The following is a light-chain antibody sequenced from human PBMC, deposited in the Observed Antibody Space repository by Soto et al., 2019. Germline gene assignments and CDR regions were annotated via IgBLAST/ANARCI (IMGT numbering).Light chain of an antibody. V-gene: IGKV1-39*01. CDR3: QQSYNTPRT. CDR2: GSF. J-gene: IGKJ1*01. Sequence: DIQMTQSPSSLSASVGDRVTITCRTSQSISRYLNWYQHKLGTAPKLLIHGSFKLQSGVPSRFSGSGSGTDFTLTISSLQPEDFATYYCQQSYNTPRTFGLGTKVDIK. CDR1: QSISRY.